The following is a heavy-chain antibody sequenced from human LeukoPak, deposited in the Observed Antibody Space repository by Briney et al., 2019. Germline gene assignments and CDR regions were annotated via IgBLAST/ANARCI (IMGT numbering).Heavy chain of an antibody. CDR3: AREVRTYYYDSSGFLDY. Sequence: GGSLRLSCAASGVTFSSYSMNWVRQAPGKGLEWVSSISSSSSYIYYADSVKGRFTISRDNAKNSLYLQMNSLRAEDTAVYYCAREVRTYYYDSSGFLDYWGQGTLVTVSS. V-gene: IGHV3-21*01. J-gene: IGHJ4*02. CDR1: GVTFSSYS. CDR2: ISSSSSYI. D-gene: IGHD3-22*01.